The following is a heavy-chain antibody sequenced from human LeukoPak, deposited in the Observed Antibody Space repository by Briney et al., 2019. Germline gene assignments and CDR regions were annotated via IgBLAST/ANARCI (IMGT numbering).Heavy chain of an antibody. CDR1: GFSFSTHK. V-gene: IGHV3-30-3*01. CDR3: ARDSVKLPGISYFDN. D-gene: IGHD3-3*02. Sequence: GRSLRLSCAASGFSFSTHKMNWVRQAPGKGLEWVAVISYDGTKIYYADSAKGRFTISRDNSKNMVYLQMNSLRAEDTALYYCARDSVKLPGISYFDNWGQGTLVTVSS. CDR2: ISYDGTKI. J-gene: IGHJ1*01.